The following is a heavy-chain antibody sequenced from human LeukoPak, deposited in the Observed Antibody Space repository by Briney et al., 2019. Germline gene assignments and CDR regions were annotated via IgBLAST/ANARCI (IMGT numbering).Heavy chain of an antibody. V-gene: IGHV4-39*01. J-gene: IGHJ5*02. D-gene: IGHD3-22*01. CDR3: ARSQYCDSSGYYPTYNWFDP. CDR1: GGSISSSSYY. Sequence: PSETLSLTCTVSGGSISSSSYYWGWIRQPPGKGLEWIGSIYYSGSTYYNPSLKSRVTISVDTSKNQFSLKLSSVTAADTAVYYCARSQYCDSSGYYPTYNWFDPWGQGTLVTVSS. CDR2: IYYSGST.